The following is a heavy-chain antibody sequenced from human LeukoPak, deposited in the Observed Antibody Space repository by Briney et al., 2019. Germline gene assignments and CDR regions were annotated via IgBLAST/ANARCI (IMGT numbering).Heavy chain of an antibody. J-gene: IGHJ5*02. CDR1: GYTFTSNY. Sequence: GASVKVSCKAFGYTFTSNYMHWVRQAPGQGPEWMGVISPSGGSTTYAQKFQGRVTLTRDMSTSTDYLELSSLRSDDTAVYYCARGMGVLVPAATWFDLWGQGTLVTVSS. CDR2: ISPSGGST. D-gene: IGHD2-2*01. CDR3: ARGMGVLVPAATWFDL. V-gene: IGHV1-46*01.